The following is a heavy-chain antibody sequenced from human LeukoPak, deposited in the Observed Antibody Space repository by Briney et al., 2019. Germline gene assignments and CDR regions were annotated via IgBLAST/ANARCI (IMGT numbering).Heavy chain of an antibody. J-gene: IGHJ4*02. D-gene: IGHD3-22*01. V-gene: IGHV3-21*01. CDR3: ARDRYDSSGYYLPSLDY. CDR1: GFTFSSYS. Sequence: PGGSLRLSCAASGFTFSSYSMNWVRQAPGKGLEWVSSISSSSSYIYYADSVKGRFTISRDNAKNSLYLQMNSLRAEDTAVYYCARDRYDSSGYYLPSLDYRGQGTLVTVSS. CDR2: ISSSSSYI.